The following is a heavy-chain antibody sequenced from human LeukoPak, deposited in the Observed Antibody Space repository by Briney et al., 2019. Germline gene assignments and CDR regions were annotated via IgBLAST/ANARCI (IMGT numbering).Heavy chain of an antibody. CDR2: INTSTGNP. V-gene: IGHV7-4-1*02. CDR3: AREADFWNPYYYYYMDV. J-gene: IGHJ6*03. Sequence: ASVKVSCKASGYTFTSYAMNWVRQAPGQGLEWMGWINTSTGNPTYAQGFTGRFVFSLDTSVSTAYLQISSLKAEDTAVYYCAREADFWNPYYYYYMDVWGKGTTVTVSS. D-gene: IGHD3-3*01. CDR1: GYTFTSYA.